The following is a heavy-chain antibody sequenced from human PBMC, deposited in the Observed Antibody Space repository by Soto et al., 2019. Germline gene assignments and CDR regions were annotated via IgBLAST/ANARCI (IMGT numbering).Heavy chain of an antibody. Sequence: SGPTLVNPTQTLTLTCTFSGFSLSTSGMCVSWIRQPPGKALEWLALIDWDDDKYYSTSLKTRLTISKDTSKNQVVLTMTNMDPVDTATYYCAQIRGYSYGNNYGMDVWGQGTTVTVSS. CDR3: AQIRGYSYGNNYGMDV. CDR1: GFSLSTSGMC. V-gene: IGHV2-70*01. D-gene: IGHD5-18*01. CDR2: IDWDDDK. J-gene: IGHJ6*02.